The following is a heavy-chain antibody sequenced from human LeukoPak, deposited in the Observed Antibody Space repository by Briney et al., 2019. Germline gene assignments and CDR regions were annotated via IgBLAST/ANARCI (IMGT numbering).Heavy chain of an antibody. Sequence: GGSLRLSCAASGFTFSSYSMNWVRQAPGKGLEWVSSISSSSSYIYYADSVEGRFTISRDNAKNSLYLQMNSLRAEDTAVYYCARDRTSGCSGGSCYNGGFGYWGQGTLVTVSS. D-gene: IGHD2-15*01. CDR2: ISSSSSYI. J-gene: IGHJ4*02. CDR3: ARDRTSGCSGGSCYNGGFGY. CDR1: GFTFSSYS. V-gene: IGHV3-21*01.